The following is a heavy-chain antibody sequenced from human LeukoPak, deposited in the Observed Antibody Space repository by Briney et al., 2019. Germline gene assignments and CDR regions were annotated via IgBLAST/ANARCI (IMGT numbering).Heavy chain of an antibody. CDR2: ISDSGGYT. CDR1: GLTFRTYA. Sequence: GGSLRLSCAASGLTFRTYAMSWVRQAPGKGLEWVSSISDSGGYTFYADSVKGRFTISRDNSKNTVYLQMYSLRAEDTAVYYCAKGGSYRSQPYFDYWGQGTPVTVSS. V-gene: IGHV3-23*01. CDR3: AKGGSYRSQPYFDY. J-gene: IGHJ4*02. D-gene: IGHD3-16*02.